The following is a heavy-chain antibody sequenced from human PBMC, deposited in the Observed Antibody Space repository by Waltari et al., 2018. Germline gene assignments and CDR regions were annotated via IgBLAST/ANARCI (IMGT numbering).Heavy chain of an antibody. V-gene: IGHV3-48*02. CDR3: ARNDYDSAGVYDY. CDR1: GFTFSTYA. CDR2: ISRTSSTK. D-gene: IGHD3-22*01. J-gene: IGHJ4*02. Sequence: EVQLVESGGKLVQPGGSLRLSCAASGFTFSTYAMNWVRQIPGKGLEWVSYISRTSSTKYYAESVEGRYVISRDNAKNLLYLEMSSLRDDDTAVYYCARNDYDSAGVYDYWGQGTLVTVSS.